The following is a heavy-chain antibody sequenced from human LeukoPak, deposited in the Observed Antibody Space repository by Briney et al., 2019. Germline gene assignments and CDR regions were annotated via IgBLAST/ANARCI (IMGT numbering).Heavy chain of an antibody. V-gene: IGHV3-53*01. CDR3: ARASVLWFGEFNAFDI. J-gene: IGHJ3*02. CDR2: IYSGGST. CDR1: GFTVSSNY. D-gene: IGHD3-10*01. Sequence: GGSLRLSCAASGFTVSSNYMSWVRQAPGKGLEWVSVIYSGGSTYYADSVKGRFTISRDNSKNTLYLQMNSLRAEDTAVYYCARASVLWFGEFNAFDIWGQGTMVTVSS.